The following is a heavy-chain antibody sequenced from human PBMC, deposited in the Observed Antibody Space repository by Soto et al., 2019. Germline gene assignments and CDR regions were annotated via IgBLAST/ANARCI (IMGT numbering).Heavy chain of an antibody. CDR1: GFTFSSYD. J-gene: IGHJ4*02. V-gene: IGHV3-13*01. D-gene: IGHD6-13*01. Sequence: EVQLVESGGGLVQPGGSLRLSCAASGFTFSSYDMHWVRQVAGKGLEWVSAIGVAGDTYYPDSVKGRFTISRENAKNSLYLQMDSLRAEDTAVYYCASGGWGSSWYEGGSRSDYWGQGSLVTVSS. CDR2: IGVAGDT. CDR3: ASGGWGSSWYEGGSRSDY.